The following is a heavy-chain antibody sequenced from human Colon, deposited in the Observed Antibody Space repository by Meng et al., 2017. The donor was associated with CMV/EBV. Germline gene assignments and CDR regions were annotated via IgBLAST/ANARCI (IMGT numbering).Heavy chain of an antibody. CDR3: ARGSWASDHSGYYRH. CDR1: GAPISSYY. Sequence: SETLSLTCTVSGAPISSYYWTWIRQPPGKGLEYIGHIFYTGSTNYNPSLKSRVTIPVDTSKIQFSLTLNSVTAADTAVYYCARGSWASDHSGYYRHWGQGTLVTVSS. CDR2: IFYTGST. D-gene: IGHD3-3*01. J-gene: IGHJ1*01. V-gene: IGHV4-59*01.